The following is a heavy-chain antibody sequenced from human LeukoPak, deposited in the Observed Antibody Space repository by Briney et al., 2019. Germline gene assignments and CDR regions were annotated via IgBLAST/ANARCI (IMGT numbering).Heavy chain of an antibody. V-gene: IGHV3-30*02. J-gene: IGHJ4*02. D-gene: IGHD1-1*01. CDR3: AMERLSFDY. CDR1: GFTFSSYG. CDR2: IPYDGSNK. Sequence: PGGSLRLSCAASGFTFSSYGMHWVRQAPGKGLEWVAFIPYDGSNKYYADSVKGRFTISRDNSKNTLYLQMNSLRAEDTAVYYCAMERLSFDYWGQGTLVTVSS.